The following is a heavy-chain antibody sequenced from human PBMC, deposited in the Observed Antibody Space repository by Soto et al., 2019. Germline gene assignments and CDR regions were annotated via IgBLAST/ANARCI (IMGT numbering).Heavy chain of an antibody. J-gene: IGHJ4*02. V-gene: IGHV1-69*13. CDR1: RVTYSCNA. CDR3: ARGLGIVGASYFDY. D-gene: IGHD1-26*01. CDR2: IIPIFGTA. Sequence: APVEDTCKASRVTYSCNAIRWVRESPGKGLAWMGGIIPIFGTANYAQKFQGRVTITADDSTSTAYMELSSLRSEDTAVYYCARGLGIVGASYFDYWGQGALVTVSS.